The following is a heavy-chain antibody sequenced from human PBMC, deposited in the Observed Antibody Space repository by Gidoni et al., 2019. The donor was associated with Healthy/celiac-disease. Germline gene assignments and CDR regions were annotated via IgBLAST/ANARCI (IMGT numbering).Heavy chain of an antibody. CDR3: AKSLVVASGYFQH. V-gene: IGHV3-9*01. CDR2: ISWTSGSI. D-gene: IGHD3-22*01. Sequence: EEQLVESGGGLVQPGRSMGLSCAASGFPFDDDAMHWVRQALGTGLEWVSCISWTSGSIGYADSVKALFTISRDNAKNSLYLPMNSLRAEATALYYCAKSLVVASGYFQHWGQGTLVTVSS. CDR1: GFPFDDDA. J-gene: IGHJ1*01.